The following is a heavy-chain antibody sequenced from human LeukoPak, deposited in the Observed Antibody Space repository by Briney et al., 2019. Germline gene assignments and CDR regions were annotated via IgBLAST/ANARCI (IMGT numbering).Heavy chain of an antibody. J-gene: IGHJ3*02. CDR1: GFTFSSYG. D-gene: IGHD3-3*01. CDR2: ISFDGSNK. V-gene: IGHV3-30*18. Sequence: GGSLRLSCAASGFTFSSYGMHWVRQAPGKGLEWVGVISFDGSNKNYADSVKGRFTISRDNSKNTLYLQMNSLRAEDTAVYHCAKALITIFGHDAFDIWGQGTMVTVSS. CDR3: AKALITIFGHDAFDI.